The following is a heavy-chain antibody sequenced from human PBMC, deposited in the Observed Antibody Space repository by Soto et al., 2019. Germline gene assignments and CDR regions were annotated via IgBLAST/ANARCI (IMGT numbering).Heavy chain of an antibody. CDR1: GYTFTSYA. D-gene: IGHD2-8*02. V-gene: IGHV1-3*01. J-gene: IGHJ5*02. CDR2: LNAGNGNT. Sequence: ASVKVSCKASGYTFTSYAMHWVRQAPGQRLEWMGWLNAGNGNTKYSQKFQGRVTITRDTSASTAYMELSSLRSEDTAVYSCARGAVVYAKYNWFDPWGQGTLVTVSS. CDR3: ARGAVVYAKYNWFDP.